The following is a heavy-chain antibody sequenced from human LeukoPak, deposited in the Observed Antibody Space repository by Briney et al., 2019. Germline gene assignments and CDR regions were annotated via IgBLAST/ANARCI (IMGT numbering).Heavy chain of an antibody. D-gene: IGHD2-15*01. Sequence: ASVKVSCKASGYTFTSYGISWVRQAPGQGLEWMGWISAYNGNTNYAQKLQGRVTMTTDTSTSTAYMELRSLRSDDTAVYYCARDTVDCSGGSCYSDYWGQGTLVTVSS. V-gene: IGHV1-18*01. J-gene: IGHJ4*02. CDR3: ARDTVDCSGGSCYSDY. CDR2: ISAYNGNT. CDR1: GYTFTSYG.